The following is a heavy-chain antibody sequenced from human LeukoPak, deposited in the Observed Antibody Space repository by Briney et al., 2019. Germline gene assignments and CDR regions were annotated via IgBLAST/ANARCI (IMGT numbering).Heavy chain of an antibody. Sequence: GASVKVSFTASVYTFNIYDINWVRQAPGQGLEWVGWMNPHSGNKAYAQRFQGRVSLTRNTSISTAYMELSSLRSEDTAVYYCARLPYYYNSSDYALWGQGTLVTVSS. CDR1: VYTFNIYD. V-gene: IGHV1-8*01. J-gene: IGHJ4*02. CDR3: ARLPYYYNSSDYAL. D-gene: IGHD3-22*01. CDR2: MNPHSGNK.